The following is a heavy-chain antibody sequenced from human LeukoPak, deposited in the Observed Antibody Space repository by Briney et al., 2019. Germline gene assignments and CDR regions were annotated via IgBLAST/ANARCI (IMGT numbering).Heavy chain of an antibody. Sequence: GGSLRLSCAASGFTFSSYAMRWVRQARGKGLEWVSGISGTGIGTYYADSLKGRFTISRDNSKNTLYLQMNSLRAEDTAIYYCAKEGHIFGPHYFDYWGQGTLVTVSS. V-gene: IGHV3-23*01. CDR3: AKEGHIFGPHYFDY. J-gene: IGHJ4*02. CDR2: ISGTGIGT. CDR1: GFTFSSYA. D-gene: IGHD3-3*02.